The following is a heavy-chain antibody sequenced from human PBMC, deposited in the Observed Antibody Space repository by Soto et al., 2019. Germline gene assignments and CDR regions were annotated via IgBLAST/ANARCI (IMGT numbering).Heavy chain of an antibody. D-gene: IGHD4-4*01. CDR2: INYSGST. V-gene: IGHV4-61*01. CDR3: ARADDYKSSWFDP. J-gene: IGHJ5*02. Sequence: QVQLQESGPGLVKPSETLSLTCIVSGGSVSSVTYYWSWIRQPPGKGLEWIGYINYSGSTNYNPSLKSRVSMSLDTSKNQFSLKLISVTAADTAVYYCARADDYKSSWFDPWGQGTLVTVSS. CDR1: GGSVSSVTYY.